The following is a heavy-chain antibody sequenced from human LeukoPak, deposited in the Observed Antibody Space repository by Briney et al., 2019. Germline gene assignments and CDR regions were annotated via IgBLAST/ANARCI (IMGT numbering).Heavy chain of an antibody. J-gene: IGHJ5*02. V-gene: IGHV4-59*01. D-gene: IGHD3-10*01. CDR3: ARGYGPGNGWFDP. CDR2: IYYSGST. CDR1: GGSISSYY. Sequence: SETLSLTCTVSGGSISSYYWTWIRQPPGKGLDWIGSIYYSGSTNYNPSLKSRVTISVDTSKNQFSLRLNSMTAADTAVYYCARGYGPGNGWFDPWGQGTLVTVSS.